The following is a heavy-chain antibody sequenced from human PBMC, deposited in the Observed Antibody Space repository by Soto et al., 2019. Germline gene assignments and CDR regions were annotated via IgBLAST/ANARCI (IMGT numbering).Heavy chain of an antibody. D-gene: IGHD2-21*01. Sequence: QVQLVESGGGVVQSGRSLRLSCAASGFTFSSYAMHWVRQAPGKGLEWVAVISYDGSNKYYADSVKGRFTISRDNSKNTLYLQMNSLIAEDTAVYYCARESGSYSRDYFDYWGQGTLVTVSS. CDR2: ISYDGSNK. J-gene: IGHJ4*02. V-gene: IGHV3-30-3*01. CDR1: GFTFSSYA. CDR3: ARESGSYSRDYFDY.